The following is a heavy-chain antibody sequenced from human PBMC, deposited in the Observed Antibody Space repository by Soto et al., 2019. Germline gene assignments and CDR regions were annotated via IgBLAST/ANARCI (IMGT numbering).Heavy chain of an antibody. CDR3: ARVIRGAYYNSPLDT. V-gene: IGHV1-2*02. CDR1: GYTFTGYF. D-gene: IGHD3-10*01. CDR2: INPYSGGA. Sequence: DSVKVSCKASGYTFTGYFMHWVLQAPGQGLEWMGWINPYSGGADYAQSFQGRVTMTRDTSISTVYMELSRLRFDDTAVYYCARVIRGAYYNSPLDTWGQGTVVTVSS. J-gene: IGHJ5*02.